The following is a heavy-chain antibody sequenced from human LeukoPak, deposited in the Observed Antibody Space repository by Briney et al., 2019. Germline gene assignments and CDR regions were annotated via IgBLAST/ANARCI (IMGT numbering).Heavy chain of an antibody. Sequence: GGSLRLSCAASGFTFSDYYMSWIRQAPGKGLEWVSYISSSSYTNYADSVKGRFTISRDNAKNSLYLQMNSLRAEDTAVYYCYGSGSYARGLDYWGQGTLVTVSS. V-gene: IGHV3-11*06. CDR1: GFTFSDYY. CDR3: YGSGSYARGLDY. D-gene: IGHD3-10*01. CDR2: ISSSSYT. J-gene: IGHJ4*02.